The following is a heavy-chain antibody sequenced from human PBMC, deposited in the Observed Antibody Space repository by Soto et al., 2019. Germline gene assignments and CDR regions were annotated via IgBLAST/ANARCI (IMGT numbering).Heavy chain of an antibody. Sequence: EVQLLESGGGLAQPGGSLRLSCAASGFIFSTYAMNWVRQAPGKGLEWVSTISGSGANTYYAASVRGRFTISRDNSKKSLYLEVSGLRGEDAAGYYCAKEGGYNCNDPFDYWGHGTLVTVSS. CDR2: ISGSGANT. CDR3: AKEGGYNCNDPFDY. J-gene: IGHJ4*01. D-gene: IGHD1-1*01. CDR1: GFIFSTYA. V-gene: IGHV3-23*01.